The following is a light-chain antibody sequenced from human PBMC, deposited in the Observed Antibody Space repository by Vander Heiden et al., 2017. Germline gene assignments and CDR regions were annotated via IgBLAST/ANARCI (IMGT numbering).Light chain of an antibody. J-gene: IGKJ1*01. CDR3: QKYYSAPWT. Sequence: VMTQSPDSLAASLGESATINCKCSHSVLYSSNNKNYLAWYQQKPGQPPKLLIYWASTRESGVPDRFSGSGSGTDFTLTISSLQAEDVAIYYCQKYYSAPWTFGQGTKVEIK. CDR2: WAS. CDR1: HSVLYSSNNKNY. V-gene: IGKV4-1*01.